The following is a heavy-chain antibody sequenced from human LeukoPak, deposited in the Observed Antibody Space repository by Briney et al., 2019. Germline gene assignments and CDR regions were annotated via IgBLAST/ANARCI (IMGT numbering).Heavy chain of an antibody. CDR3: ARAYDDTGYYQISYFDY. CDR2: MSHTGAT. J-gene: IGHJ4*02. D-gene: IGHD3-22*01. CDR1: GGSFSGYY. V-gene: IGHV4-34*01. Sequence: SETLSLTCAVFGGSFSGYYWSWIRQSPEKGLEWIGEMSHTGATNYNPSLKSRVTVSVDTSKKQFSLNLRSVTAADTAVYYCARAYDDTGYYQISYFDYWGQGTLVTVSS.